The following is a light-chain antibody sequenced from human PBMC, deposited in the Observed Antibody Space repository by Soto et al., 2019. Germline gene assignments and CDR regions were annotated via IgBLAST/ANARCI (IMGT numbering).Light chain of an antibody. Sequence: QSALTQPASVSGSPGQSITISCTGTSSDVADYNYVSWYQQHPGKVPKLLIYEVEIRPSGIPDRFSGSKSGTSATLDITGLQTGDEADYYCGTWDSSLSAWVFGEGTKLTVL. V-gene: IGLV2-14*01. J-gene: IGLJ3*02. CDR3: GTWDSSLSAWV. CDR1: SSDVADYNY. CDR2: EVE.